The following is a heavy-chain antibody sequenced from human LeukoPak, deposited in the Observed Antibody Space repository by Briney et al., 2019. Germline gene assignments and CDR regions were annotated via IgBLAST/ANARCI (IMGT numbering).Heavy chain of an antibody. CDR2: IYYSGRA. D-gene: IGHD3-16*01. V-gene: IGHV4-59*01. J-gene: IGHJ2*01. CDR1: SGSISGYY. Sequence: SETLSLTCTVSSGSISGYYWSWIRQPPGKGLEWIGYIYYSGRANYNFSLESRVTISADTSKNQFSLRLSSVSAADTAVYYCARFISRLYFDLWGRGALVTVSS. CDR3: ARFISRLYFDL.